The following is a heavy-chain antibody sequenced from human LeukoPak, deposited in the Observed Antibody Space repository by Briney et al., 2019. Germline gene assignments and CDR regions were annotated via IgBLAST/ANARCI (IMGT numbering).Heavy chain of an antibody. V-gene: IGHV3-7*03. CDR3: RAGAY. Sequence: GGSLRLSCAASGFTFSSNWMSWVRQAPGKGLEWVANIKQDGSEKYYVDSVKGRFTISRDNAKNSLYLQMNRLRAEDTALYYCRAGAYWGQGILVTVSS. J-gene: IGHJ4*02. CDR2: IKQDGSEK. CDR1: GFTFSSNW.